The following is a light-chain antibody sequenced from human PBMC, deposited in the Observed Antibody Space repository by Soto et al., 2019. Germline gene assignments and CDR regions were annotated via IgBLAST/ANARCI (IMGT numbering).Light chain of an antibody. CDR3: PSYAGDSNPYV. CDR2: EVT. Sequence: QSALTQPPSASGSPGQSVTISCTGTSRDVGGYTYVSWYQRHPGKAPKLLIYEVTKRPSGVPDRFSGSKSGNTASLTVSGLQAEDEADYYCPSYAGDSNPYVFGTGTKLTVL. CDR1: SRDVGGYTY. V-gene: IGLV2-8*01. J-gene: IGLJ1*01.